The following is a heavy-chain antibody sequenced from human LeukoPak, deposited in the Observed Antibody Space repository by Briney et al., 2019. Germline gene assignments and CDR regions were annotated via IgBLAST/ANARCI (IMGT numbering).Heavy chain of an antibody. V-gene: IGHV4-34*01. D-gene: IGHD1-26*01. Sequence: SETLSLTCAVYGGSFSGYYWSWIRQPPGKGLEWIGEINHSGSTNYNPSLKSRVTISVDTSKNQFSLKLSSVTAADTAVYYCARDSRAVVGATNWFDPWGQGTLVTVSS. CDR2: INHSGST. CDR3: ARDSRAVVGATNWFDP. J-gene: IGHJ5*02. CDR1: GGSFSGYY.